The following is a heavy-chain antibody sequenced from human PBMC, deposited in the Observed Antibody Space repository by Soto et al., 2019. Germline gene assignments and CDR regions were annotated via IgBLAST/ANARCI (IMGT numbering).Heavy chain of an antibody. V-gene: IGHV1-8*02. CDR2: MNPNSGNT. Sequence: ASVKVSCKASGYTFSTYGIHWVQQATGQGLEWMGWMNPNSGNTGYAQKFQGRVTMTRNTSISTAYMELSSLRSEDTAVYYCAREKYGGYFDYWGQGTLVTVSS. D-gene: IGHD2-8*01. CDR3: AREKYGGYFDY. J-gene: IGHJ4*02. CDR1: GYTFSTYG.